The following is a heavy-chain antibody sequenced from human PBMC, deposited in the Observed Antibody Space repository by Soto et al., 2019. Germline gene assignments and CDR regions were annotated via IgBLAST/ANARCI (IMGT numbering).Heavy chain of an antibody. Sequence: PSETLSLTCTVSGGSIGSGDYYWSWIRQPPGKGLEWMGYIYHHGSTYYNPSLKSRITISVDMSKNQFSLKLSSVTAADTAVYYCARYSAVYDVFWGQGTLVTVS. J-gene: IGHJ4*02. CDR1: GGSIGSGDYY. CDR2: IYHHGST. V-gene: IGHV4-30-4*01. CDR3: ARYSAVYDVF. D-gene: IGHD3-16*01.